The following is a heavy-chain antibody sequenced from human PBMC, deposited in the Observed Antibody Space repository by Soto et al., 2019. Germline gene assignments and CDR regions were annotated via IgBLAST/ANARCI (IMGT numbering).Heavy chain of an antibody. V-gene: IGHV4-59*08. CDR2: IYYSGST. Sequence: PSETLSLTCTVSGGSISSYYWSWIRQPPGKGLEWIGYIYYSGSTNYNPSLKSRVTISVDTSKNQFSLKLNSMTAADTAVYYCARHNYVSGITYFDYWGQGTLVTVSS. J-gene: IGHJ4*02. D-gene: IGHD3-16*01. CDR3: ARHNYVSGITYFDY. CDR1: GGSISSYY.